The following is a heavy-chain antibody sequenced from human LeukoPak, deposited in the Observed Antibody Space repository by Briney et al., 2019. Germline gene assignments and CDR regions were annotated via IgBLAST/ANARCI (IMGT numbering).Heavy chain of an antibody. CDR2: IYYSGST. CDR1: GGSISSGGYY. CDR3: ARYYYDSSGYYYFDY. V-gene: IGHV4-31*03. J-gene: IGHJ4*02. Sequence: SQTLSLTCTVPGGSISSGGYYWSWIRQHPGKGLKWIGYIYYSGSTYYNPSLKSRVTISVDTSKNQFSLKLSSVTAADTAVYYCARYYYDSSGYYYFDYWGQGTLVTVSS. D-gene: IGHD3-22*01.